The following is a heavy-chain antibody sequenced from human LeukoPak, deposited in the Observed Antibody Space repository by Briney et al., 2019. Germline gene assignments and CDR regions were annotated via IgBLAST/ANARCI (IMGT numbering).Heavy chain of an antibody. J-gene: IGHJ2*01. CDR1: VFTFKLRH. D-gene: IGHD1-7*01. CDR2: VYTTDTT. V-gene: IGHV3-53*01. Sequence: PGGSLRLSCALSVFTFKLRHMRGLRQAPGKGLEWVSVVYTTDTTYYADSVKGRFTISRDNSKNTLYLQMNSLRAEDTALYYCANEGTRNYWYFDLWGRGTLVTVSS. CDR3: ANEGTRNYWYFDL.